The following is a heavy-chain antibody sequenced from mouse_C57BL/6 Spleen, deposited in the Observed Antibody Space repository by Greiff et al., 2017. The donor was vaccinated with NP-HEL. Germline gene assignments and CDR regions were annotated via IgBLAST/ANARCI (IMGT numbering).Heavy chain of an antibody. J-gene: IGHJ4*01. Sequence: VKLQESGPELVKPGASVKISCKASGYAFSSSWMNWVKQRPGKGLEWIGRIYPGDGDTNYNGKFKGKATLTADKSSSTAYMQLSSLTSEDSAVYFCARGKLGAMDYWGQGTSVTVSS. CDR3: ARGKLGAMDY. CDR2: IYPGDGDT. D-gene: IGHD3-1*01. V-gene: IGHV1-82*01. CDR1: GYAFSSSW.